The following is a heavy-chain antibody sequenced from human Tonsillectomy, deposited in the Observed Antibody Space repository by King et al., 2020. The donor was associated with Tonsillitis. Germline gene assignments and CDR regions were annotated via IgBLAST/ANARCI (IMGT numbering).Heavy chain of an antibody. D-gene: IGHD5-24*01. V-gene: IGHV3-23*04. CDR1: GFTFSIYA. CDR2: LSGGGGST. J-gene: IGHJ4*02. Sequence: VQLVESGGGLVQSGGSLRLSCAASGFTFSIYAMSWVRQAPGKGLEWVSALSGGGGSTHYADSEKGRFTISRDNSKNTLYLQMSSLRAEDTAVYYCAKAGTTRDGYNSIDYWGQGTLVTVSS. CDR3: AKAGTTRDGYNSIDY.